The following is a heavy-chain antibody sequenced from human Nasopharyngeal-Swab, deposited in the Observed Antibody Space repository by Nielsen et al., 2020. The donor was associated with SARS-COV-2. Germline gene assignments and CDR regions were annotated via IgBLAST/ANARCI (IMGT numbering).Heavy chain of an antibody. D-gene: IGHD4-17*01. CDR1: GGTFSKYA. CDR2: IIVNLGMT. V-gene: IGHV1-69*10. J-gene: IGHJ4*02. Sequence: SVKVSCKVSGGTFSKYAISWVRQAPGQGLEWMGGIIVNLGMTKYAQKFKDSVIINADESTGTAYMELSSLRSEDTAVYYCATWGIGYGENAHATFDSWGQGTQVTLL. CDR3: ATWGIGYGENAHATFDS.